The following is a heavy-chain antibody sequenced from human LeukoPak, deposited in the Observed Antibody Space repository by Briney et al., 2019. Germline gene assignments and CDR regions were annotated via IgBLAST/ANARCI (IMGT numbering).Heavy chain of an antibody. J-gene: IGHJ4*02. CDR3: ARGAKWAYYFDY. CDR1: GFTFDDYA. CDR2: ISWNSGSL. D-gene: IGHD1-26*01. V-gene: IGHV3-9*01. Sequence: GRSLRLSCAASGFTFDDYAMHWVRQAPGKGLEWVSGISWNSGSLGYADSLKGRFTISRDNAKDTLYLHMNSLTAEDTAVYYCARGAKWAYYFDYWGQGTLVTVSS.